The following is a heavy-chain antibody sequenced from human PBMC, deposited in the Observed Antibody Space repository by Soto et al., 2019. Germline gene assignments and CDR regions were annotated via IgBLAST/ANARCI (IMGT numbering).Heavy chain of an antibody. CDR2: IYQNGHT. D-gene: IGHD6-19*01. V-gene: IGHV4-4*02. J-gene: IGHJ4*02. Sequence: TLSLTCTVSSGSIKTDVWWSWLRRPPGKGLEWIGEIYQNGHTNYNPSLKSRVTMSVDKSKNQFSLMLTSVTAADTAMYYCARDAAVAGETDRFDYWGQGILVTVSS. CDR3: ARDAAVAGETDRFDY. CDR1: SGSIKTDVW.